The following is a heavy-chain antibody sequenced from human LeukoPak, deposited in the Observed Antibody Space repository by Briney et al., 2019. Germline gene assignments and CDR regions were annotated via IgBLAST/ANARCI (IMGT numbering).Heavy chain of an antibody. D-gene: IGHD6-19*01. Sequence: GGSLRLSCAASGFTVSSNYMSWVRQAPGKGLEWVSVIYSGGSTYYADSVKGRFTISRDNSKNTLYLQMNSLRAEDTAVYYCARYSSGWRLGAFDIWGQGTMATVSS. CDR1: GFTVSSNY. CDR2: IYSGGST. V-gene: IGHV3-53*01. CDR3: ARYSSGWRLGAFDI. J-gene: IGHJ3*02.